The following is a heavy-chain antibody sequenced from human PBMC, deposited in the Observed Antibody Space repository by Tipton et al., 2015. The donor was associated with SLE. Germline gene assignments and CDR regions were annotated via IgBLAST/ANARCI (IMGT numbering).Heavy chain of an antibody. CDR2: INHSGST. CDR1: GGSFSGYY. Sequence: TLSLTCAVYGGSFSGYYWSWIRQPPGKGLEWIGEINHSGSTNYNPSLMSRVTISVDTSKNQVSLRLTSVTAADTAVYTCARHYNLFSAFDSWGQGTLVTVSS. D-gene: IGHD3-3*01. V-gene: IGHV4-34*01. CDR3: ARHYNLFSAFDS. J-gene: IGHJ4*02.